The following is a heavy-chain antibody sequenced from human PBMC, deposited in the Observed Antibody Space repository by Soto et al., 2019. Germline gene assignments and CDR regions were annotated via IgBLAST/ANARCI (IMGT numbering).Heavy chain of an antibody. J-gene: IGHJ4*02. CDR1: GASIRSGGYY. Sequence: LSLTCSVSGASIRSGGYYWSWLRQSPGKGLEWIGHIYYTGSTFYSPSLKGRLTISLDTSKNQFSLDLRSVTAADTAMYYCARIEMASIKWGRGTLVTVSS. V-gene: IGHV4-31*03. CDR2: IYYTGST. CDR3: ARIEMASIK.